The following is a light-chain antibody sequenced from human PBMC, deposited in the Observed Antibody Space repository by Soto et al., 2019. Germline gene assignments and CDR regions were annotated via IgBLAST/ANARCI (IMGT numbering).Light chain of an antibody. Sequence: QCERTRAASVSGAPGQASTISRTGTSNDIGSYSSVSWYQQLPGKAPQLLIYEGSKRPSGVSNRFSASKSGNTASLTISGLQAEDEADYYCCSYALSSTYVFGTGTKVTVL. CDR1: SNDIGSYSS. V-gene: IGLV2-23*01. CDR3: CSYALSSTYV. CDR2: EGS. J-gene: IGLJ1*01.